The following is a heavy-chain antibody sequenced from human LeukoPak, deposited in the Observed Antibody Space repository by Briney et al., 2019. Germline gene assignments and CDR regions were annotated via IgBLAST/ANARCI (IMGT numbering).Heavy chain of an antibody. CDR3: ARGLSRLRRGSFDP. Sequence: SETLSLTCAVYGGSFSGYYWSWIRQPPGKGLEWIGEINHSGSTNYNPSLKSRVTISVDTSKNQFSLKLSSVTAADTAVYYCARGLSRLRRGSFDPWGQGTLVTVS. V-gene: IGHV4-34*01. D-gene: IGHD4-17*01. J-gene: IGHJ5*02. CDR1: GGSFSGYY. CDR2: INHSGST.